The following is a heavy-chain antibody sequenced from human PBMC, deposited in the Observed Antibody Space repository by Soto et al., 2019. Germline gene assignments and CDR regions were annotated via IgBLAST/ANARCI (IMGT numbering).Heavy chain of an antibody. Sequence: QVQLVQSGAEVKKPGASVKVSCKXSGYXFTSYGISWVRQAPGQGLEWMGWISAYNGNTKYAQKLQGRVTMTTDTSTSTAYMELRSLRSDDXGVYXXARXSPPADYWGQGTLVTVSS. J-gene: IGHJ4*02. CDR2: ISAYNGNT. CDR3: ARXSPPADY. CDR1: GYXFTSYG. V-gene: IGHV1-18*01.